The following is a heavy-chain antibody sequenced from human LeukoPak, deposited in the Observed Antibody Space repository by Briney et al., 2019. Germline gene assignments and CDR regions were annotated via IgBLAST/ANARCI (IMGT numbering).Heavy chain of an antibody. V-gene: IGHV1-2*02. Sequence: ASVKVSCKASGYTFTGYYMHWGRQAPGQGLEWMGWINPNSGGTNYAQKFQGRVTMTRDTSISTAYMELSRLRSDDTAVYYCARSLWFGELYGYWGQGTLVTVSS. CDR2: INPNSGGT. J-gene: IGHJ4*02. CDR3: ARSLWFGELYGY. CDR1: GYTFTGYY. D-gene: IGHD3-10*01.